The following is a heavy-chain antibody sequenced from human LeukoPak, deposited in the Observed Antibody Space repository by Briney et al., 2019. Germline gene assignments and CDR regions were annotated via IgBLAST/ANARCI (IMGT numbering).Heavy chain of an antibody. CDR1: GFTFSSYW. CDR2: IKQDKSEK. Sequence: GGSLRLSCAASGFTFSSYWMSWVRQAPGKGLEWVANIKQDKSEKYYVDSVKGRFTISRDNAKNSLYLQMNSLRAEDTAVYYCARGPKDSSGYPEYFQHWGQGTLVTVSS. J-gene: IGHJ1*01. V-gene: IGHV3-7*01. D-gene: IGHD3-22*01. CDR3: ARGPKDSSGYPEYFQH.